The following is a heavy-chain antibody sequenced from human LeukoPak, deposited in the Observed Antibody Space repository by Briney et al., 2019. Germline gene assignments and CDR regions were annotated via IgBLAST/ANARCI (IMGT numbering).Heavy chain of an antibody. CDR2: ISSSSSTI. Sequence: GGSLRLSCAASGFTFSSYSMNWVRQAPGKGQEWVSYISSSSSTIYYADSVKGRFTISRDNSKNTLYLQMNSLRAEDTAVYYCARDPIGAMVTKDGGYFDYWGQGTLVTVSS. V-gene: IGHV3-48*01. CDR1: GFTFSSYS. CDR3: ARDPIGAMVTKDGGYFDY. D-gene: IGHD5-18*01. J-gene: IGHJ4*02.